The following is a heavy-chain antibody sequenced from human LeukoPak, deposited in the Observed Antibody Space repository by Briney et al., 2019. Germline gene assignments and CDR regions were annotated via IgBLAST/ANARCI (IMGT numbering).Heavy chain of an antibody. Sequence: GASLRLSCAASGFTFSSYAMSWVRQAPGKGLEWVSGISGSGGSTYYADSVKGRFTISRDNSKSTLNLQMNSLRAEDTAIYYCAKNQYQLLHTGPGMDVWGQGTTATVSS. CDR1: GFTFSSYA. V-gene: IGHV3-23*01. D-gene: IGHD2-2*01. J-gene: IGHJ6*02. CDR2: ISGSGGST. CDR3: AKNQYQLLHTGPGMDV.